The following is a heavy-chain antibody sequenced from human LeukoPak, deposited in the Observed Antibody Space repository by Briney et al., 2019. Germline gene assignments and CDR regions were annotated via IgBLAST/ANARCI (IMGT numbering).Heavy chain of an antibody. Sequence: GGSLRLSCAASGFTFSSHAMSWVRQAPGKGLEWVSAISDRGDNKQYTDSVKGRLTISRDNSKNTLYLQMNSLRADDTAVYYCAKSSRYGTGWYGRIDYWGQGTLVTVSA. CDR2: ISDRGDNK. V-gene: IGHV3-23*01. CDR3: AKSSRYGTGWYGRIDY. J-gene: IGHJ4*02. CDR1: GFTFSSHA. D-gene: IGHD6-19*01.